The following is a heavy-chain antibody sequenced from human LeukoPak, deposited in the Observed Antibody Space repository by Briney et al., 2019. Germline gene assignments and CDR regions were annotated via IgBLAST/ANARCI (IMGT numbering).Heavy chain of an antibody. Sequence: ASVKVSCKTSGYTFTSYGISWLRQAPGQGLEWMGWINTYNDYTNYAQRFQGRVTMTTDTSTTTVYMDLRSLRSDDTAVYFCARDSCSGGSCHLGDYWGQGTLVAVSS. CDR3: ARDSCSGGSCHLGDY. CDR1: GYTFTSYG. V-gene: IGHV1-18*01. CDR2: INTYNDYT. D-gene: IGHD2-15*01. J-gene: IGHJ4*02.